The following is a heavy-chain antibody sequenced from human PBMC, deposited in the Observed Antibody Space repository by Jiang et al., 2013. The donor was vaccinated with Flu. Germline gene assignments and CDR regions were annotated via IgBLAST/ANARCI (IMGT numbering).Heavy chain of an antibody. D-gene: IGHD6-19*01. CDR2: IDPSDSYT. V-gene: IGHV5-10-1*03. J-gene: IGHJ5*02. Sequence: QLVESGAEGEKDPGSRLRISCKGSGYSFTSYWISWVRQMPGKGLEWMGRIDPSDSYTNYSPSFQGHVTISADKSISTAYLQWSSLKASDTAMYYCARHKGGSSGWYGSFDPWGQGTLVTVSS. CDR1: GYSFTSYW. CDR3: ARHKGGSSGWYGSFDP.